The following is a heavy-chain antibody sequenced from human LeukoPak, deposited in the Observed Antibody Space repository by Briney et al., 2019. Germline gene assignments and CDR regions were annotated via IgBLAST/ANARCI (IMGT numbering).Heavy chain of an antibody. Sequence: SDTVSHTCAVYGGSFSGYYWNWIRQPPGKGLEWIGEINHSGSTNYNPSLKSRVTISIDTSKNQFSLKLSSVTAADTAVYYCAGGIAVAGRVWGKVTLVTVSS. CDR1: GGSFSGYY. CDR2: INHSGST. D-gene: IGHD6-19*01. J-gene: IGHJ1*01. V-gene: IGHV4-34*01. CDR3: AGGIAVAGRV.